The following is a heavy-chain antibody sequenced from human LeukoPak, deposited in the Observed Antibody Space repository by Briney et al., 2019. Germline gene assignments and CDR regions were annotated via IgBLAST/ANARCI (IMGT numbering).Heavy chain of an antibody. V-gene: IGHV5-51*01. D-gene: IGHD1-26*01. CDR2: IYPGDSDT. Sequence: GESLKISCKCSGYSFSSYWIGWVRQMPGKGLEWRGIIYPGDSDTRYSPSFQGQVTISADKSISTAYLQWSSLKASDTAMYYCARLGWELHDGSYYYYMDVWGKGTTVTVSS. J-gene: IGHJ6*03. CDR1: GYSFSSYW. CDR3: ARLGWELHDGSYYYYMDV.